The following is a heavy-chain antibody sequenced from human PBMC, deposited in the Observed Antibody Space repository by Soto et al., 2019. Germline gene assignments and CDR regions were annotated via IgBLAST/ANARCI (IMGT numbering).Heavy chain of an antibody. D-gene: IGHD3-3*01. CDR2: ISAYDVHT. V-gene: IGHV1-18*01. Sequence: QVQLEQSGAESKQPGASVKVSCKASASTFPIHGISWVRPAPGQGLEWMGWISAYDVHTNYAQKLQGRVTMTTATSMSAAYMELRSLRYDDTAVYYCARGKDFGVVSHSKTNWPDPRGRGTLVTVS. CDR3: ARGKDFGVVSHSKTNWPDP. CDR1: ASTFPIHG. J-gene: IGHJ5*02.